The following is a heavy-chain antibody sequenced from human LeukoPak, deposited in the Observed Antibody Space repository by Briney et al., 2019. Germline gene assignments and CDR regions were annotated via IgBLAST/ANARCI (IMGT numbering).Heavy chain of an antibody. Sequence: PGGSLRLSCAASGFTFSSYGMHWVRQAPGRGLEWVAFIRYDGSNKYYADSVKGRFTISRDNSKNTLYLQMNSLRAEDTAVYYCAKDDGILTGYSYYFDYWGQGTLVTVSS. CDR3: AKDDGILTGYSYYFDY. J-gene: IGHJ4*02. D-gene: IGHD3-9*01. V-gene: IGHV3-30*02. CDR2: IRYDGSNK. CDR1: GFTFSSYG.